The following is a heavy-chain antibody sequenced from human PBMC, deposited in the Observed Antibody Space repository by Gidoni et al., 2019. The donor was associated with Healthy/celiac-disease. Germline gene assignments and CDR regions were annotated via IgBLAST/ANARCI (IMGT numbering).Heavy chain of an antibody. V-gene: IGHV3-30*18. CDR1: GFTLSSYG. J-gene: IGHJ4*02. Sequence: QVQLVESGGGVVQPGRSLRLSCAASGFTLSSYGMHWVRQAPGKGLEWVAVISYDGSTKYYADSVKGRFTISRDNSKNTLYLQMNSLRAEDTAVYYCAKGGTTVTTFDYWGQGTLVTVSS. CDR2: ISYDGSTK. CDR3: AKGGTTVTTFDY. D-gene: IGHD4-17*01.